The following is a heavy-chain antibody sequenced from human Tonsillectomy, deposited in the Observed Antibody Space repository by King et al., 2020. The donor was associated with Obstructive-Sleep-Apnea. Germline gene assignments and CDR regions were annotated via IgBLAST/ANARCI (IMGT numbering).Heavy chain of an antibody. CDR3: ARYRAHYYGSGSIYFHDY. V-gene: IGHV3-7*01. CDR1: RFIFSSHW. Sequence: EVQLVESGGGLVQPGGSLRLSCAASRFIFSSHWMSWVRRTPGKGLEWVANIKQDGSEKYYVDSVKGRFTISRDNAKNSLYLQMNSLRAEDTAVYYCARYRAHYYGSGSIYFHDYWGQGILVTVSS. CDR2: IKQDGSEK. J-gene: IGHJ4*02. D-gene: IGHD3-10*01.